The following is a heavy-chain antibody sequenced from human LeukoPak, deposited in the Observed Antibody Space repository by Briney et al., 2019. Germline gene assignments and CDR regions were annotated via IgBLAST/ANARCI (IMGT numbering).Heavy chain of an antibody. J-gene: IGHJ3*02. D-gene: IGHD3-9*01. V-gene: IGHV3-15*01. CDR2: IKSKTDGGTT. CDR1: GFTFSNAW. Sequence: GGSLRLSCAASGFTFSNAWMSWVRQAPGKGLEWVGRIKSKTDGGTTDYAAPVKGRFTISRDDSKNALYLQMNSLKTEDTAVYYCTTDTRPTHFQYYDILTEDAFDIWGQGTMVTVSS. CDR3: TTDTRPTHFQYYDILTEDAFDI.